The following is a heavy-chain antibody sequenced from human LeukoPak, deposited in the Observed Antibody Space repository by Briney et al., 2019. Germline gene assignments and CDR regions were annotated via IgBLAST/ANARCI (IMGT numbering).Heavy chain of an antibody. Sequence: GGSLRLSCAASGFTVNNNYMSWVRQAPGRGLDWVSNIYSDGRTFYADSVKGRFTFSRDNPKNTLYLQMNNLRAEDTAVYYCVRGPWYSGLGSSDGFDIWGQGTMVTVSS. V-gene: IGHV3-66*01. CDR1: GFTVNNNY. CDR3: VRGPWYSGLGSSDGFDI. J-gene: IGHJ3*02. D-gene: IGHD3-10*01. CDR2: IYSDGRT.